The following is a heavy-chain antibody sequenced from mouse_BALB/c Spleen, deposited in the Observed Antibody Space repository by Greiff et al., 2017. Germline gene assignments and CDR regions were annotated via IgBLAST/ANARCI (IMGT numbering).Heavy chain of an antibody. Sequence: EVQVVESGGDLVKPGGSLKLSCAASGFTFSSYGMSWVRQTPDKRLEWVATISSGGSYTYYPDSVKGRIIISRDNAKNTLYLQMSSLKSEDTAVYYCGRDWEDYYAMDYWGQGTSVTVSS. CDR1: GFTFSSYG. V-gene: IGHV5-6*01. D-gene: IGHD4-1*01. CDR3: GRDWEDYYAMDY. CDR2: ISSGGSYT. J-gene: IGHJ4*01.